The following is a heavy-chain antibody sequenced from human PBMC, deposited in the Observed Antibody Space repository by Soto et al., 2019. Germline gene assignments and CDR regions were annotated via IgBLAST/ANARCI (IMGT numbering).Heavy chain of an antibody. CDR1: GFTFSSYS. D-gene: IGHD6-19*01. V-gene: IGHV3-48*01. Sequence: EVPLVESGGGLVQAGGSLRLSCAASGFTFSSYSMNWVRQAPGKGLEWVSHITSSSSAIYYADSVKGRFTISRDNAKNSLYLQRTSLRAEDTAVYYCARGPVAAIDYWGQGILVTVSS. J-gene: IGHJ4*02. CDR2: ITSSSSAI. CDR3: ARGPVAAIDY.